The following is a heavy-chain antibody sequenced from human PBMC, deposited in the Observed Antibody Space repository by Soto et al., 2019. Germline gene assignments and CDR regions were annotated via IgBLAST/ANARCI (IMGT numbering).Heavy chain of an antibody. D-gene: IGHD3-22*01. CDR3: ARHFRDINGYLSQFDY. Sequence: PSETLSLTCTVSGDSISNYYWAWIRQPPGKGLEWIGYVHSNGNTHHNPSIKSRVTISMDTSKNQFSLKLNSVAAADTAVNYCARHFRDINGYLSQFDYWGHGTLVTVSS. V-gene: IGHV4-59*08. J-gene: IGHJ4*01. CDR1: GDSISNYY. CDR2: VHSNGNT.